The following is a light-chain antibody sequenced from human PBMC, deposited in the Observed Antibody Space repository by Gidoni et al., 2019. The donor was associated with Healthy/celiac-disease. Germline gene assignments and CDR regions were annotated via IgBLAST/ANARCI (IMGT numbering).Light chain of an antibody. V-gene: IGLV1-40*01. CDR3: QSYDSSLSGWV. CDR2: GNS. J-gene: IGLJ3*02. Sequence: QSVLTQPPSVSGAPGQRVTISCTGSSSNIGAGDDAHWYQQLPGTAPKLLIYGNSNRPSGVPDRFSGSKSGTSASLAITGLQAEDEADYYCQSYDSSLSGWVFGGGTKLTVL. CDR1: SSNIGAGDD.